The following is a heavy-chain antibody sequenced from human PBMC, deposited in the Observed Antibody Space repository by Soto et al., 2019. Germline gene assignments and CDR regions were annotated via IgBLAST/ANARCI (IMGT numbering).Heavy chain of an antibody. J-gene: IGHJ5*02. V-gene: IGHV1-69*01. CDR2: IIHIFGTA. CDR3: AGNLDPNRDRWWFDP. D-gene: IGHD2-15*01. CDR1: GGTFSSYA. Sequence: QVQLVQAGAEVKKTGSSVKVSCTASGGTFSSYAISWVRQAPGQGLEWMGGIIHIFGTANYAQKFQGRVTITAAESTSTAYMELSSLRSEDTAVYYCAGNLDPNRDRWWFDPWGQVTLVTVAS.